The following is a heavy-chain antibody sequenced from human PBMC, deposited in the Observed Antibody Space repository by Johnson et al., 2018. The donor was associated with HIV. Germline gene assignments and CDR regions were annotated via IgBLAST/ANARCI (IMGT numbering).Heavy chain of an antibody. Sequence: LLVESGGGLVQPGRSLRLSCAASGFTFDDYAMHWVRQAPGKGLEWVSAISGSGDSTYYADSVKGRFTISRDNAKNTLYLQMNNLRVEDTALYYCARSMFFQVMGELSSSGTSGFDIWGQGTMVTVSS. D-gene: IGHD3-16*02. CDR2: ISGSGDST. CDR3: ARSMFFQVMGELSSSGTSGFDI. CDR1: GFTFDDYA. J-gene: IGHJ3*02. V-gene: IGHV3-9*01.